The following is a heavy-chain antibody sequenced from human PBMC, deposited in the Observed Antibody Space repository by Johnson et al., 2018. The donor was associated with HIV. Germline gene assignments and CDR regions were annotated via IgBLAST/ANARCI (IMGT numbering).Heavy chain of an antibody. V-gene: IGHV3-9*01. D-gene: IGHD4-23*01. J-gene: IGHJ3*02. Sequence: VQLVESGGGLVQPGRSLRLSCAPSGFTFDDYAMHWVRQAPGRGLDWVSGISWTSGSIGYADSVQGRFTISRDNAKNALYLQRNSLRAGDTAVYYCAREAQTHAFDIWGQGTVVTVSS. CDR2: ISWTSGSI. CDR3: AREAQTHAFDI. CDR1: GFTFDDYA.